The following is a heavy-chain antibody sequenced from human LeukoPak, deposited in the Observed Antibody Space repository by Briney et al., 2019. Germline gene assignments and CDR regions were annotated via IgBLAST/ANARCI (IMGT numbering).Heavy chain of an antibody. D-gene: IGHD2-15*01. CDR1: GGTFSSYA. Sequence: ASVKVSCKASGGTFSSYAISWVRQAPGQGLEWMGGIIPILGTANYAQKFQGRVTITADESTSTAYMELSSLRSEDTAVYYCARPPTSSRGGRYYYMDVWGKGTTVTVSS. V-gene: IGHV1-69*01. CDR2: IIPILGTA. J-gene: IGHJ6*03. CDR3: ARPPTSSRGGRYYYMDV.